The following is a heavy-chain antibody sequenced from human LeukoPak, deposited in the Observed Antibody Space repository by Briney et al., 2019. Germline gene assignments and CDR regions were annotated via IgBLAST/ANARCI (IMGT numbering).Heavy chain of an antibody. Sequence: TGGSLRLSCAASGFTFSSYAMSWVRQAPGKGLEWVSAISGTGGSTYYADSVKGRFTISRDNSKNTLYLQMNSLRAEDTAVYYCARVRSGGWYDPVDYWGQGTLVTVPS. J-gene: IGHJ4*02. CDR3: ARVRSGGWYDPVDY. V-gene: IGHV3-23*01. D-gene: IGHD6-19*01. CDR2: ISGTGGST. CDR1: GFTFSSYA.